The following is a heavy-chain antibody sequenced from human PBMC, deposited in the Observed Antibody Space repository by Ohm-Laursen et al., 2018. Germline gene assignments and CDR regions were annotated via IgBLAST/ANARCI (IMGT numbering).Heavy chain of an antibody. CDR1: GFTFDDYA. CDR3: AKGFLEWLAYGMDV. D-gene: IGHD3-3*01. CDR2: ISWNSGSI. Sequence: SLRLSCSASGFTFDDYAMHWVRQAPGKGLEWVSGISWNSGSIGYADSVKGRFTISRDNAKSSLYLQMNSLRAEDTALYYCAKGFLEWLAYGMDVWGQGTTVTVSS. V-gene: IGHV3-9*01. J-gene: IGHJ6*02.